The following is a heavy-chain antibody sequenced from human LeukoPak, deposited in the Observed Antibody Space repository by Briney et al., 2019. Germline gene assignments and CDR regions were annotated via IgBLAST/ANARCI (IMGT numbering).Heavy chain of an antibody. J-gene: IGHJ3*02. Sequence: SGTLSLTCAVSGGSISSSSYYWGWIRQPPGKGLEWIGSIYYSGSTYYNPSLKSRVTISVDTSKNQFSLKLSSVTAADTAVYYCARERITMIVVVINPDAFDIWGQGTMVTVSS. CDR2: IYYSGST. CDR1: GGSISSSSYY. D-gene: IGHD3-22*01. CDR3: ARERITMIVVVINPDAFDI. V-gene: IGHV4-39*07.